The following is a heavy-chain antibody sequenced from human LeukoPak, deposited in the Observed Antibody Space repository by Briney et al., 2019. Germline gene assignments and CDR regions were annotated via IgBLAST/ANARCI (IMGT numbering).Heavy chain of an antibody. CDR1: GGSISSSNW. J-gene: IGHJ4*02. V-gene: IGHV4-4*02. D-gene: IGHD2-2*01. CDR2: IYHGGST. CDR3: ARGQYQLLGLDY. Sequence: SGTLSLTCAVSGGSISSSNWWSWVRQPPGKGLEWIGEIYHGGSTHYNPSLKSRVTISVDKSKNHFSLKLSSVTAADSAVYYCARGQYQLLGLDYWGQGTLVTVSS.